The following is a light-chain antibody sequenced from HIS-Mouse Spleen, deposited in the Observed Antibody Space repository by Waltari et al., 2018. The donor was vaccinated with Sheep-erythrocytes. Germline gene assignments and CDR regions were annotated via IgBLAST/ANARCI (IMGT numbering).Light chain of an antibody. CDR1: SSDGGGYNY. CDR2: DVS. CDR3: QAWDSSTAWV. V-gene: IGLV2-11*01. J-gene: IGLJ3*02. Sequence: QSALTQPRSVSGSPGQSVTISCTGTSSDGGGYNYVSWYQQHPGKAPKLMIYDVSKRPSGVPDRFSGSKSGNTATLTISGTQAMDEADYYCQAWDSSTAWVFGGGTKLTVL.